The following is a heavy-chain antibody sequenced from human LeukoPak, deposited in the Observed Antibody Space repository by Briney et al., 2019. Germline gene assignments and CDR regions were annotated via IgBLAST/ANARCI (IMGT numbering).Heavy chain of an antibody. CDR2: IRYDGSYK. CDR1: GFTFNTYG. D-gene: IGHD4-11*01. Sequence: GGSLRLSCAASGFTFNTYGMHWVRQAPGKGLEWVAFIRYDGSYKYYADSVKGRFTISRDNSKNTVYLQMNSLRPEDTAIYYCAARRLTVTTEIDYWGQGTLVTVSS. J-gene: IGHJ4*02. V-gene: IGHV3-30*02. CDR3: AARRLTVTTEIDY.